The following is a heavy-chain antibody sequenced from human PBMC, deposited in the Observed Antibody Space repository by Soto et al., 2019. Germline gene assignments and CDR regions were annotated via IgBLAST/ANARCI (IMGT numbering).Heavy chain of an antibody. V-gene: IGHV4-59*01. CDR3: ARSHSFDGSIYHYYFDF. CDR2: IYASGAT. CDR1: GGSISTYY. D-gene: IGHD3-10*01. J-gene: IGHJ4*02. Sequence: NPSETLSLTCTVSGGSISTYYWSWIRQPPGGTLEWIGYIYASGATTYNPSLESRVTMSVDMPNNEFSLELTSLTAADTAVYYCARSHSFDGSIYHYYFDFWGQGTQVTVSS.